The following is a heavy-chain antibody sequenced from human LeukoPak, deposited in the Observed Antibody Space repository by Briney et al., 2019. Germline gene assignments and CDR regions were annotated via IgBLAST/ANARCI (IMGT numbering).Heavy chain of an antibody. Sequence: SETLSLTCTVSGGSISSYYWSWIRQPPGKGLEWIGYIYYSGSTNYNPSLKSRVTISVDTSKNQFSLKLSSVTAADTAVYYCARGTLVVPVVRFRSLGSFDQWGQGTLVTVSS. CDR2: IYYSGST. D-gene: IGHD2-2*01. CDR1: GGSISSYY. J-gene: IGHJ4*02. V-gene: IGHV4-59*12. CDR3: ARGTLVVPVVRFRSLGSFDQ.